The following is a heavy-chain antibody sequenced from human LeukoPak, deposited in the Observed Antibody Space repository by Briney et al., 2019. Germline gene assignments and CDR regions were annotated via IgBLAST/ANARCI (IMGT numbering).Heavy chain of an antibody. V-gene: IGHV4-59*01. CDR1: GGSINSYY. J-gene: IGHJ1*01. CDR2: IYYSGST. Sequence: MTSETLSLTCTVSGGSINSYYWSWIRQPPGKGLEWIGYIYYSGSTNYNPSLKSRVTISVYTSKNQFSLKLSSVTAADTAVYYCARLKYYYDSSGYRAEYFQHWGQGTLVTVSS. CDR3: ARLKYYYDSSGYRAEYFQH. D-gene: IGHD3-22*01.